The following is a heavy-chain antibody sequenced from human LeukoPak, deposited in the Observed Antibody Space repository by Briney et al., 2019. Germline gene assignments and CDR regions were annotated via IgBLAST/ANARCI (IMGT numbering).Heavy chain of an antibody. Sequence: GGSLRLSCAASGFTFSTYAMSWARQAPGKGLEWVSLISPAGGSIYYADSVKGRFTISRDNSENTLYLQMSSLRTEDTAVYYCAKRHCSGGSCFSGVDYWGQGTLVTVSS. D-gene: IGHD2-15*01. CDR2: ISPAGGSI. V-gene: IGHV3-23*01. CDR1: GFTFSTYA. J-gene: IGHJ4*02. CDR3: AKRHCSGGSCFSGVDY.